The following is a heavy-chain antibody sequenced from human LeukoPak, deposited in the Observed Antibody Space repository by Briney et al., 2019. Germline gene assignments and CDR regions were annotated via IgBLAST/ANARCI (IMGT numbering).Heavy chain of an antibody. CDR2: INAGNGNT. Sequence: GASVKVSCKASGYTFTSYAMHWVRQAPGQRLEWMGWINAGNGNTKYSQKFQGGVTITRDTSASTAYMELSSLRSEDTAVYYCARLDCSGGSCYSYFDYWGQGTLVTASS. J-gene: IGHJ4*02. CDR1: GYTFTSYA. CDR3: ARLDCSGGSCYSYFDY. V-gene: IGHV1-3*01. D-gene: IGHD2-15*01.